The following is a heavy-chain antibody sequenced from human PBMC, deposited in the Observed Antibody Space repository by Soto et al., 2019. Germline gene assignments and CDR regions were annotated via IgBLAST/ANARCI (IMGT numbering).Heavy chain of an antibody. CDR3: ARDQGWFDP. Sequence: QVQLVESGGGVVQPGRSLRLSCAASGFTFSSYGMHWVRQAPGKGLEWVAVIWYDGSNKYYADSVKGRFTISRDNSKNPLFLQMNSLRAEDRAVYYCARDQGWFDPWGQGTLGTVSS. V-gene: IGHV3-33*01. CDR1: GFTFSSYG. J-gene: IGHJ5*02. CDR2: IWYDGSNK.